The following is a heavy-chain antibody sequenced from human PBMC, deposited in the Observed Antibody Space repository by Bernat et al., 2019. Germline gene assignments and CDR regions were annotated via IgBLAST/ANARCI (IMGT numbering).Heavy chain of an antibody. Sequence: QLQLQESGPGLVKPSETLSLTCTVSGGSISSSSYYWGWIRQPPGKGLEWIGSIYYSGSTYYNPSLKSRVPISVDTSKNQFFLKLSSVTAADTAVYYCARHSGLGSGLFPWGQGTLVTVSS. CDR1: GGSISSSSYY. CDR3: ARHSGLGSGLFP. CDR2: IYYSGST. D-gene: IGHD3-22*01. V-gene: IGHV4-39*01. J-gene: IGHJ5*02.